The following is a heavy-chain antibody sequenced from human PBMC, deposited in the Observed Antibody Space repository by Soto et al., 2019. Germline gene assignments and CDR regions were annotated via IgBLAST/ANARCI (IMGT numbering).Heavy chain of an antibody. CDR3: ARELTIALVDY. CDR2: ISAYNGNT. D-gene: IGHD6-13*01. CDR1: GYTFTSYG. J-gene: IGHJ4*02. V-gene: IGHV1-18*01. Sequence: QVPLVQSGAEVKKPGASVKVSCKASGYTFTSYGISWVRQAPGQGLVWMGWISAYNGNTHYAQKVQRRVTITTDTPTSTAYLELTSLRPDDTAVYYRARELTIALVDYWGQGTLVTVAS.